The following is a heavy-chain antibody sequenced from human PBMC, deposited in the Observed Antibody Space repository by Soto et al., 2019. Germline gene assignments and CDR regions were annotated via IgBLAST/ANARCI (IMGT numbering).Heavy chain of an antibody. CDR1: GASIRTFY. CDR3: ARGGAYYFDS. J-gene: IGHJ4*02. V-gene: IGHV4-4*07. CDR2: IYTRGTT. Sequence: SETLSLTCPVSGASIRTFYWSWIRQSARQGLEWIGRIYTRGTTDYNPSLQGRVTMSIDTSKNQVSLTLTSVTAADSAVYFCARGGAYYFDSWGQGILVTAPQ. D-gene: IGHD3-16*01.